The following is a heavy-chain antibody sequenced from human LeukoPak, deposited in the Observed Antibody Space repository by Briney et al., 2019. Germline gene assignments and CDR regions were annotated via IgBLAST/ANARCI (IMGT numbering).Heavy chain of an antibody. CDR2: IIPILGIA. D-gene: IGHD2-15*01. V-gene: IGHV1-69*02. J-gene: IGHJ5*02. Sequence: ASVKVSCKASGYTFTSYYMHWVRQAPGQGLEWMGRIIPILGIANYAQKFQGRVTITADKSTSTAYMELSSLRSEDTAVYYCARRELGYCSGGSCYQDSFDPWGQGTLVTVSS. CDR3: ARRELGYCSGGSCYQDSFDP. CDR1: GYTFTSYY.